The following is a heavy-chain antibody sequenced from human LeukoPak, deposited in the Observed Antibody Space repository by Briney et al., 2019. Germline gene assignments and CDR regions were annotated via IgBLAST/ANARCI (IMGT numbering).Heavy chain of an antibody. D-gene: IGHD2-2*02. CDR2: INHSGST. V-gene: IGHV4-34*01. CDR3: AGYCSSTSCYTETDNWFDP. CDR1: GGSFSGYY. Sequence: SETLSLTCAVYGGSFSGYYWSWIRQPPGNGLEWIGEINHSGSTNYNPSLKSRVTISVDTSKNQFSLKLSSVTAADTAVYYCAGYCSSTSCYTETDNWFDPWGQGTLVTVSS. J-gene: IGHJ5*02.